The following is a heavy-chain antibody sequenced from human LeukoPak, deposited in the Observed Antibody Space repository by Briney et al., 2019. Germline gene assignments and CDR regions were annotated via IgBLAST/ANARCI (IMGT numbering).Heavy chain of an antibody. CDR2: ISSSGSTI. Sequence: PGGSLRLSCAASGFTFSSYEMNWVRQAPGKGLEWVSYISSSGSTIYYADSVKGRFTISRDNAKNSLYLQMNSLRAEDTAVYYCASNGYSSGWYSDYYMDVWGKGTTVTISS. CDR1: GFTFSSYE. D-gene: IGHD6-19*01. J-gene: IGHJ6*03. CDR3: ASNGYSSGWYSDYYMDV. V-gene: IGHV3-48*03.